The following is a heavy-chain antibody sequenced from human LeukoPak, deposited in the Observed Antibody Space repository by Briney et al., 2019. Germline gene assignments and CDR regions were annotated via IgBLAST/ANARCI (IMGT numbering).Heavy chain of an antibody. Sequence: GGSLRLSCAASGFTFSDYYMSWIRQAPGKGLEWVSVISGSGGSTYYADSVKGRFTISRDNSKNTLYLQMNSLRAEDTAVYYCVHCGGDCYPCCGMDVWGQGTTVTVSS. CDR1: GFTFSDYY. V-gene: IGHV3-23*01. D-gene: IGHD2-21*02. J-gene: IGHJ6*02. CDR2: ISGSGGST. CDR3: VHCGGDCYPCCGMDV.